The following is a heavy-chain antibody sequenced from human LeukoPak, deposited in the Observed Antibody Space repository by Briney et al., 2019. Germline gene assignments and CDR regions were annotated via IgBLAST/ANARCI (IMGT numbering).Heavy chain of an antibody. CDR3: ARREVFAAFDI. Sequence: PSETLSLTCAVYGGSFSGYYWSWIRQPPGKGLEWIGEINHSGSTNYNPSLKSRVTISVDTSKNQFSLKLSSVTAADTAVYCCARREVFAAFDIWGQGTMVTVSS. D-gene: IGHD3-10*02. CDR2: INHSGST. V-gene: IGHV4-34*01. J-gene: IGHJ3*02. CDR1: GGSFSGYY.